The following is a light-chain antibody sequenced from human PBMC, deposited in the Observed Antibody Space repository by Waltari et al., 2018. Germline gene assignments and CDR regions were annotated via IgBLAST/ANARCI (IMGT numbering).Light chain of an antibody. CDR1: SSNIGSNV. Sequence: QSVLTQPPSAAGSPGQRVTIFCSGSSSNIGSNVVNWYQQFPGKAPNLRICRSDQRPSGVPDRVSGSKSGTSASLAISGLHPEDEADYYCAAWDDSLRGHWVFGGGTKVTVL. CDR2: RSD. J-gene: IGLJ3*02. CDR3: AAWDDSLRGHWV. V-gene: IGLV1-44*01.